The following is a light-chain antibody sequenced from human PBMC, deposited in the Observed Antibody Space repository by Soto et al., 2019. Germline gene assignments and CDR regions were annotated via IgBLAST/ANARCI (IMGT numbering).Light chain of an antibody. CDR2: EVS. CDR3: SSYAGSNNL. V-gene: IGLV2-8*01. J-gene: IGLJ2*01. Sequence: QSALTQPPSASGSPGQSVTISCTGTSSDVGGYNYVSWYQQHPGKAPKLMIYEVSKRPSGVPYRFSGSKSGNTAALTVCGLQAEDEADYYCSSYAGSNNLFGGGTKLTV. CDR1: SSDVGGYNY.